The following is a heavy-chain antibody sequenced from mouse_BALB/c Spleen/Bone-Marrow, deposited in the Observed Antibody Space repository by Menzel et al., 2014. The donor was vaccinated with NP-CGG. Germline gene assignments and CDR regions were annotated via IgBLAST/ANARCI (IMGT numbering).Heavy chain of an antibody. V-gene: IGHV1-67*01. D-gene: IGHD2-14*01. CDR1: GYTFTDYA. CDR3: ARSGKVRNAMDY. J-gene: IGHJ4*01. CDR2: ISGYYGDA. Sequence: QVQLQQSGAELVRPGVSVKISCKGSGYTFTDYAIHWVKQSHAKSLEWIGLISGYYGDAIYNQKFKGKATMTVDKSSRTAYMDLARLTSEDSATYYCARSGKVRNAMDYWGQGTSVTVSS.